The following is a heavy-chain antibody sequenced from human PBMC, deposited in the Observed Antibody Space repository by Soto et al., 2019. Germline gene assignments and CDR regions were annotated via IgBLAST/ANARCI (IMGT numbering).Heavy chain of an antibody. CDR3: ARDYYGSGSYPLFDP. D-gene: IGHD3-10*01. V-gene: IGHV3-30-3*01. Sequence: QVQLVESGGGVVQPGRSLRLSCAASGFTFSSFAMNWVRQAPGKGLEWVAVLSYSGTNEYYADSVKGRVTISRDNAKNTLYLQMNSLGAEDTAVYYCARDYYGSGSYPLFDPWGQGTLVTVSS. CDR2: LSYSGTNE. J-gene: IGHJ5*02. CDR1: GFTFSSFA.